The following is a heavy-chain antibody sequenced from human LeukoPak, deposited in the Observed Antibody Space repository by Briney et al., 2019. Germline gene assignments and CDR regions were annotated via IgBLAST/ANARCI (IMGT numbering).Heavy chain of an antibody. CDR2: INHSGST. CDR3: ARGRRGARAFDI. Sequence: SETLSLTCAVYGGSFSGYYWSWIRQPPGKGLEWIGEINHSGSTNYNPSLKSRVTISVDTSKNQFSLKLSSVTAADTAVYYCARGRRGARAFDIWGQGTMVTVSS. D-gene: IGHD1-26*01. V-gene: IGHV4-34*01. CDR1: GGSFSGYY. J-gene: IGHJ3*02.